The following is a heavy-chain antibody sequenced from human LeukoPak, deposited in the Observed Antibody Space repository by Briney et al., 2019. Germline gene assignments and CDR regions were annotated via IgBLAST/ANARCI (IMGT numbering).Heavy chain of an antibody. CDR2: ISAYNGNT. CDR3: AIPAGPGGNGFIDY. Sequence: VASVKASCKASGYTFTSYGISWVRQAPGQGLEWMGWISAYNGNTNYAQKLQGRVTMTTDTSTSTAYMELRSLRSEDTAVYYCAIPAGPGGNGFIDYWGQGTLVTVSS. V-gene: IGHV1-18*01. CDR1: GYTFTSYG. D-gene: IGHD4-23*01. J-gene: IGHJ4*02.